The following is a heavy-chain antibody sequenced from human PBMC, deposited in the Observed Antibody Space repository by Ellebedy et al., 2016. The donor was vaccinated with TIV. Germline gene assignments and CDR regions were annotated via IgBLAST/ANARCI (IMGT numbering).Heavy chain of an antibody. CDR3: ARGPLRYFDWVYYYHGMDV. Sequence: MPSETLSLTCTVSGGSISTSYWSRIRQPPGQGLEWIGYIYYSGYTEYNPSLKSRVTISLDTSKDQFSLRLSSVTAADTAVYYCARGPLRYFDWVYYYHGMDVWGQGTTVTVSS. V-gene: IGHV4-59*08. J-gene: IGHJ6*02. CDR2: IYYSGYT. CDR1: GGSISTSY. D-gene: IGHD3-9*01.